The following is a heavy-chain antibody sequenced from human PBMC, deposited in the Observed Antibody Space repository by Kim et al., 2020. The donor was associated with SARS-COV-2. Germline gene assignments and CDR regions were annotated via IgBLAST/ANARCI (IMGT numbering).Heavy chain of an antibody. CDR2: INYDRST. V-gene: IGHV4-34*01. CDR3: ARGRYFDWLFHQSPHYFDS. J-gene: IGHJ4*02. CDR1: GDPVNGYY. Sequence: SETLSLTCAVYGDPVNGYYWCWIRQPPAQGLERNGEINYDRSTNSKPSLTSRVTMSLDSSKSQFSLRLTFLTAADTAVYYCARGRYFDWLFHQSPHYFDSWGQGTLVTVSS. D-gene: IGHD3-9*01.